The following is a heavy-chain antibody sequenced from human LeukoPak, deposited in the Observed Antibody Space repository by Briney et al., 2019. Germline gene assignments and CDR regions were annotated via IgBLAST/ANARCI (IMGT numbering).Heavy chain of an antibody. D-gene: IGHD5-24*01. Sequence: ASVKVSCKVSGYTLRELSMHWVRQAPAKGLQWVGVFDPEDGESIIAQKFQGRLTMTEDTSTDKAYMELSVLTTEHAAMYYCATVQFNTSSCYYYYMDVWGKGATVTVSS. CDR3: ATVQFNTSSCYYYYMDV. V-gene: IGHV1-24*01. CDR1: GYTLRELS. J-gene: IGHJ6*03. CDR2: FDPEDGES.